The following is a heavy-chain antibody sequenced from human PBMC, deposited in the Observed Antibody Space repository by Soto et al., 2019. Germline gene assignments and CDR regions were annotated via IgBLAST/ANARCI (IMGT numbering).Heavy chain of an antibody. J-gene: IGHJ4*02. CDR3: ARVGGMRKGISWYGFDS. V-gene: IGHV1-2*02. D-gene: IGHD6-13*01. Sequence: QVQLVVSGAEVKKPGASVKVSCKTSGYSFTDYYMHWVRQAPGQGLEWVGWINPYSGTTRCAQKFQGRAAMTRDTSISTAYLELTSLRSDDTAVYYCARVGGMRKGISWYGFDSWGRVTLVTVAS. CDR2: INPYSGTT. CDR1: GYSFTDYY.